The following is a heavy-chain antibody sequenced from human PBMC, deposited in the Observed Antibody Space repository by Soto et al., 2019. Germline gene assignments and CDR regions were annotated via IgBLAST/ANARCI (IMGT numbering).Heavy chain of an antibody. CDR3: ARVHQNRTIIDY. Sequence: QVQLQQWGAGLLKPSETLSLTCAVYGGSFSGYYWSWIRQPPGKGLEWIGEINHSGSTNYNPSLKSLVTISVDTSKNQFSLKLSSVTAADTAVYYCARVHQNRTIIDYWGQGTLVTVSS. CDR1: GGSFSGYY. CDR2: INHSGST. J-gene: IGHJ4*02. D-gene: IGHD5-12*01. V-gene: IGHV4-34*01.